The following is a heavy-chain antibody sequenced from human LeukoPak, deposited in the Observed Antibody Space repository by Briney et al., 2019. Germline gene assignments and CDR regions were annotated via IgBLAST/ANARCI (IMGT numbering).Heavy chain of an antibody. CDR1: GGSISSYY. V-gene: IGHV4-59*08. J-gene: IGHJ4*02. CDR2: AYYSGHT. Sequence: SETLSLTCTVSGGSISSYYWSWIRQPPGKGLEWIGYAYYSGHTNYNSSLKSRVTMSLDTSKSQFSLRLSSVTAADTAVYFCARHPFATPFDYWGPGTLVTVSS. CDR3: ARHPFATPFDY. D-gene: IGHD2-15*01.